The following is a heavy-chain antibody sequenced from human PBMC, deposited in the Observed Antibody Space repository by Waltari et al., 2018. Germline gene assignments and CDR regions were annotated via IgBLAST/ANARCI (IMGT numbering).Heavy chain of an antibody. D-gene: IGHD2-2*01. J-gene: IGHJ4*02. Sequence: EVQLVESGGGLVQPGGSLRLPCSASGFTFSSHWMSWVRQAPGKGLEWVANIKQDGSEKYYVDSVKGRFTISRDNAKNSLYLQMNSLRAEDTAVYYCARARSMDYWGQGTLVTVSS. CDR1: GFTFSSHW. CDR2: IKQDGSEK. CDR3: ARARSMDY. V-gene: IGHV3-7*01.